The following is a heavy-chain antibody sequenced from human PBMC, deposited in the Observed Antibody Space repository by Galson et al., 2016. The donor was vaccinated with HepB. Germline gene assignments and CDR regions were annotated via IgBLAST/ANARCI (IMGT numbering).Heavy chain of an antibody. V-gene: IGHV3-7*03. CDR2: IKEDGSTN. Sequence: SLRLSCAASGFTFSSFWMNWVRQAPGKGLEWVASIKEDGSTNFYVDSVKGRFTMSRENVEASVILQINSLKAEDTAVYYCAKYGDEAGLNFHHWGQGPLVSFAT. CDR1: GFTFSSFW. J-gene: IGHJ1*01. CDR3: AKYGDEAGLNFHH. D-gene: IGHD6-19*01.